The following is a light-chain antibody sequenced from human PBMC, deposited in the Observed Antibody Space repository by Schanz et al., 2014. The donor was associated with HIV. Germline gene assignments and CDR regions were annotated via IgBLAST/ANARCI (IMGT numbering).Light chain of an antibody. Sequence: QSALTQPASVSGSPGQSITISCTGTTSDIGTYDLVSWYQQHPGRAPKLLIYEVSKRPSGVSSRFSGSKSGNTASLTISGLQAEDEADYYCCSYAGNTTWVFGGGTKVTVL. CDR1: TSDIGTYDL. CDR2: EVS. J-gene: IGLJ3*02. CDR3: CSYAGNTTWV. V-gene: IGLV2-23*02.